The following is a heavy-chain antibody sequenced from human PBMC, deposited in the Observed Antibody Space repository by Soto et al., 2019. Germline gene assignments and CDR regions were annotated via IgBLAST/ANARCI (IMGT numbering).Heavy chain of an antibody. D-gene: IGHD3-22*01. CDR1: GYSFTSYW. CDR2: IYPGDSDT. CDR3: ARHCRAPDSSGYEYDYYYGMDV. J-gene: IGHJ6*02. Sequence: GESLKISCNGSGYSFTSYWIGWVRQMPGKGLEWMGIIYPGDSDTRYSPSFQGQVTISADKSISTAYLQWSSLKASDTAMYYCARHCRAPDSSGYEYDYYYGMDVWGQGTTVTVSS. V-gene: IGHV5-51*01.